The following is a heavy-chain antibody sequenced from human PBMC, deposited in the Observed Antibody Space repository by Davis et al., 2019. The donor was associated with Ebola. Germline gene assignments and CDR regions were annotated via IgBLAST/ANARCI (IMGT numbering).Heavy chain of an antibody. D-gene: IGHD2-2*03. J-gene: IGHJ4*02. CDR3: AVDILTTTPGDF. CDR1: GYTFTTYY. Sequence: ASVKVSCKASGYTFTTYYMHWVRQAPGQGLEWMGGFSPNSGDTYCAQKFQDRVTMTRDTSINTAYMELSRLRSGDTAVYFCAVDILTTTPGDFWGQGTLVTVTS. CDR2: FSPNSGDT. V-gene: IGHV1-2*02.